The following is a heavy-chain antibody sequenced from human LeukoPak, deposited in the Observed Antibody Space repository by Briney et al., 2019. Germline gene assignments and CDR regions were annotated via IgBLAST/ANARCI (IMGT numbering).Heavy chain of an antibody. CDR1: GFTFSSHG. Sequence: GGSLRLSCAASGFTFSSHGMSWVRQAPGKGLEWVSAISGSGGSTYYADSVKGRFTISRDNSKNTLYLQMNSLRAEDTAVYYCAKCILTGYYKGYMDVWGKGTTVIISS. CDR2: ISGSGGST. D-gene: IGHD3-9*01. V-gene: IGHV3-23*01. J-gene: IGHJ6*03. CDR3: AKCILTGYYKGYMDV.